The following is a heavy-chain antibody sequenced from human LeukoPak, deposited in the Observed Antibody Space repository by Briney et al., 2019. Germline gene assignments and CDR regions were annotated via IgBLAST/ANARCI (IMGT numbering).Heavy chain of an antibody. CDR1: GFTFSNYW. V-gene: IGHV3-74*01. D-gene: IGHD3-3*01. CDR2: INSDGINT. J-gene: IGHJ4*02. Sequence: PGGSLRLSCAASGFTFSNYWMHWVRQAPGKGLVWVSRINSDGINTSYADSVKGRFTISRDNSKNILYLHMKSLRAEDTAIYYCAKYFGIMIFGVVVPNFHFWGQGTLVTVSS. CDR3: AKYFGIMIFGVVVPNFHF.